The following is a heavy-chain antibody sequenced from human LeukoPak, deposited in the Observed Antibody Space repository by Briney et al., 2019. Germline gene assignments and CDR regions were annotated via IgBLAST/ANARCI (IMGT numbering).Heavy chain of an antibody. CDR1: GFTFSNYA. Sequence: HPGGSLRLSCAASGFTFSNYAMHWVRQAPEKGLEYVSAISSNGGSSYYATSVKGRFTISRDNSKNTLSLQMGSLRAEDMAVYYCARDFHGSVFGVYHYYGLDVWGQGTTVTVSS. CDR2: ISSNGGSS. D-gene: IGHD3-10*01. V-gene: IGHV3-64*01. CDR3: ARDFHGSVFGVYHYYGLDV. J-gene: IGHJ6*02.